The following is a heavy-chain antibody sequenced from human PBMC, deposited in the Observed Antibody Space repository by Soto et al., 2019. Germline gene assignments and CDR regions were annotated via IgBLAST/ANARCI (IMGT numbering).Heavy chain of an antibody. V-gene: IGHV3-30*03. CDR1: GFTFGGYG. CDR2: ISYDGSNK. J-gene: IGHJ4*02. Sequence: GGSQRLSCGASGFTFGGYGVHWVRQAPGKGLEWVAIISYDGSNKYYADSVKGRFTISRDNSKNTLYLQMNSLRAEDMAVYYCARGPGYYFDYWGQGTLVTVSS. CDR3: ARGPGYYFDY.